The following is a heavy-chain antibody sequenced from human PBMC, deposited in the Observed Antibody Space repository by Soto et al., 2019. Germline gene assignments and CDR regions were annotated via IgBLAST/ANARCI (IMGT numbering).Heavy chain of an antibody. Sequence: QVQLQQWGAGLLKPSETLSLTCAVYGGSFSGYYWSWIRQPPGKGLEWIGEINHSGSTNYNPSLKSRVTISVETSQKQFSLKLSSVTAADTAVYYCARGRRTGTTDYWGQGTLVTVSS. CDR2: INHSGST. D-gene: IGHD1-7*01. J-gene: IGHJ4*02. CDR3: ARGRRTGTTDY. V-gene: IGHV4-34*01. CDR1: GGSFSGYY.